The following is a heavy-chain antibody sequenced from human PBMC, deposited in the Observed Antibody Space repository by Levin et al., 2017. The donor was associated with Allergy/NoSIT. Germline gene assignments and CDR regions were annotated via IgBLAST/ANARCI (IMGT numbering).Heavy chain of an antibody. D-gene: IGHD6-19*01. Sequence: LSLTCAASGFPFSSNWMHWVRQAPGKGLVWVSRINSDGSTTSYADSVKGRFTISRDNAKNTLYLQMNSLRAEDTAVYYCARVASSGWVGWGQGTLVTVSS. CDR1: GFPFSSNW. CDR2: INSDGSTT. J-gene: IGHJ4*02. V-gene: IGHV3-74*01. CDR3: ARVASSGWVG.